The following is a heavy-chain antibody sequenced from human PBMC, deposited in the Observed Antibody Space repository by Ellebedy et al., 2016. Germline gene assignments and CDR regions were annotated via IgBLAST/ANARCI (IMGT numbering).Heavy chain of an antibody. CDR1: GGSISSYY. D-gene: IGHD4-17*01. V-gene: IGHV4-59*08. J-gene: IGHJ6*02. CDR3: ARLRVRTTVTTTSYYYYGMDV. CDR2: IYYSGST. Sequence: SETLSLTXTVSGGSISSYYWSWIRQPPGKGLEWIGYIYYSGSTNYNPSLKSRVTISVDTSKNQFSLKLSSVTAADTAVYYCARLRVRTTVTTTSYYYYGMDVWGQGTTVTVSS.